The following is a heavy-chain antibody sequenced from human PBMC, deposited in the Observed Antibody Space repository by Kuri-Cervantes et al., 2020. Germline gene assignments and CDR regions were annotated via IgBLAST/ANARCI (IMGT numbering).Heavy chain of an antibody. V-gene: IGHV4-31*02. CDR1: GGSISSGGYY. D-gene: IGHD6-13*01. CDR3: ARVIAAAGLTFDH. CDR2: IYYSGST. Sequence: LRLSCTVSGGSISSGGYYWSWIRQHPGKGLEWIGYIYYSGSTYYNPSLKSRVTISVDTSKNQFSLKLSSVTAADTAVYYCARVIAAAGLTFDHWGQGTLVTVSS. J-gene: IGHJ4*02.